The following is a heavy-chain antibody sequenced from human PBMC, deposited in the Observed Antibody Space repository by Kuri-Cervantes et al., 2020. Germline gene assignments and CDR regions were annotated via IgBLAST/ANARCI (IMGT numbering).Heavy chain of an antibody. Sequence: ASVKVSCKASGYTFTSYYMHWVRQAPGQGLEWMGIINPSGGSTSYAQKFQGRVTMTRDTSTSTVYMELSSLRSEDTAVHYCARDTVTTYTDYYYYYGMDVWGQGTTVTVSS. V-gene: IGHV1-46*01. CDR3: ARDTVTTYTDYYYYYGMDV. CDR1: GYTFTSYY. D-gene: IGHD4-17*01. J-gene: IGHJ6*02. CDR2: INPSGGST.